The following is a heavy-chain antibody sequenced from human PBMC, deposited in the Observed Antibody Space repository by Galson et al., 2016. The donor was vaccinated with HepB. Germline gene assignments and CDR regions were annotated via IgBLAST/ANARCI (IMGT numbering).Heavy chain of an antibody. Sequence: SVKVSCKASGYTFNTYNMHWVRQAPAHGLDWRGIIKPSGGNTIYAQKFQDIITMTRDTSKSTVYMELISLRSEDTAVYYCARELDHSFYFDYWGQGTLLTVSS. D-gene: IGHD1-14*01. CDR1: GYTFNTYN. J-gene: IGHJ4*02. V-gene: IGHV1-46*02. CDR2: IKPSGGNT. CDR3: ARELDHSFYFDY.